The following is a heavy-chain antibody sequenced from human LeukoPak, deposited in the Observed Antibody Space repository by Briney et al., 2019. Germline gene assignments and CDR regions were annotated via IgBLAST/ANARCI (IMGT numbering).Heavy chain of an antibody. V-gene: IGHV3-30*02. CDR1: GFTFSSYG. CDR3: ASSGFMITFGGVIVIPHNGHWFDP. CDR2: IRYDGSNK. D-gene: IGHD3-16*02. J-gene: IGHJ5*02. Sequence: PGGSLRLSCAASGFTFSSYGMHWVRQAPGKGLEWVAFIRYDGSNKYYADSVKGRFTISRDNAKNSLYLQMNSLRAEDTAVYYCASSGFMITFGGVIVIPHNGHWFDPWGQGTLVTVSS.